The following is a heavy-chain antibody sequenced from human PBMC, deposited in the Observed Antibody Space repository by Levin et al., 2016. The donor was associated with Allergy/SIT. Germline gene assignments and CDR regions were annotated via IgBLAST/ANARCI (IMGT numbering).Heavy chain of an antibody. CDR2: ISSSSSYT. Sequence: GESLKISCAASGFTFSDYYMSWIRQAPGKGLEWVSYISSSSSYTNYADSVKGRFTISRDNAKNSLYLQMNSLRAEDTAVYYCARDWVTGYTSGLHGMDVWGQGTTVTVSS. V-gene: IGHV3-11*05. J-gene: IGHJ6*02. CDR3: ARDWVTGYTSGLHGMDV. D-gene: IGHD5-18*01. CDR1: GFTFSDYY.